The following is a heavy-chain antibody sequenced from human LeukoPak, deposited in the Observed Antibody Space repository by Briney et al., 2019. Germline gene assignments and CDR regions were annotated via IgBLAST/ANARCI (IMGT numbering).Heavy chain of an antibody. CDR3: ARGPYRITMVRGVIKGPFDY. J-gene: IGHJ4*02. D-gene: IGHD3-10*01. CDR1: GGSFSGYY. Sequence: PSETLSLTCAVYGGSFSGYYWSWIRQPPGKGLEWIGEINHSGRTNYNPSLKSGATISVDTSKNQFSLKLISVTAADTAVYYCARGPYRITMVRGVIKGPFDYSGQGTLVTVSS. CDR2: INHSGRT. V-gene: IGHV4-34*01.